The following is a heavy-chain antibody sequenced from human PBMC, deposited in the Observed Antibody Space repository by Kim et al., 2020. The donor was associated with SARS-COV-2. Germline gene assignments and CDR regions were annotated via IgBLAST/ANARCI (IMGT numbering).Heavy chain of an antibody. D-gene: IGHD3-22*01. Sequence: SVKVSCKASGGTFSSYAISWVRQAPGQGLEWMGRIIPILGIANYAQKFQGRVTITADKSTSTAYMELSSLRSEDTAVYYCARENYYYDSSGYYYGYWGQGTLVTVSS. CDR2: IIPILGIA. CDR1: GGTFSSYA. V-gene: IGHV1-69*04. CDR3: ARENYYYDSSGYYYGY. J-gene: IGHJ4*02.